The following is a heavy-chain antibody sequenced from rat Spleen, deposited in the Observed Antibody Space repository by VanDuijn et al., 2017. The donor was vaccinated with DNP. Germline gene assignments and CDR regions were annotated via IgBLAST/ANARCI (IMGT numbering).Heavy chain of an antibody. V-gene: IGHV5-25*01. CDR3: ARTPPDYGFDS. D-gene: IGHD1-3*01. J-gene: IGHJ2*01. Sequence: EVQLVESGGGLVQPGRSLKLSCAASGFTFSNYYMAWVRQAPQKGLEWVAAITPSGYKTYYPDSVKGRFTISRDNAKNTLYLRMNSLGSEDTATYYCARTPPDYGFDSWGQGVMVTVSS. CDR1: GFTFSNYY. CDR2: ITPSGYKT.